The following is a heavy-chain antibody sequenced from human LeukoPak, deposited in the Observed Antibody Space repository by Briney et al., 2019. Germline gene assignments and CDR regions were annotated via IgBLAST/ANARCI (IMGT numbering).Heavy chain of an antibody. J-gene: IGHJ4*02. V-gene: IGHV3-7*03. Sequence: GGSLRLSCAASGFTFSSYWMSWVRQAPGKGLEWVANIKQDGSEKYYVDSVKGRFTISRDNAKNSLYLQMSSLRAEDTAVYYCARDRDSSGWRFDYWGQGTLVTVSS. CDR3: ARDRDSSGWRFDY. CDR2: IKQDGSEK. CDR1: GFTFSSYW. D-gene: IGHD6-19*01.